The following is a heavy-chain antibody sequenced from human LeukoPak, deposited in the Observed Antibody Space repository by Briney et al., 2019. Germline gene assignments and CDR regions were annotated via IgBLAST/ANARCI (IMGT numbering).Heavy chain of an antibody. CDR2: ISSSSSYI. Sequence: GGSLRLSCAASGFTFSSYSMNWVRQAPGKGLEWVSSISSSSSYIYYADSVKGRFTISRDNAKNLLYLQMNSLRAEDTAVYYCAREDEYSSFTFDYWGQGTLVTVSS. D-gene: IGHD6-6*01. V-gene: IGHV3-21*01. CDR3: AREDEYSSFTFDY. J-gene: IGHJ4*02. CDR1: GFTFSSYS.